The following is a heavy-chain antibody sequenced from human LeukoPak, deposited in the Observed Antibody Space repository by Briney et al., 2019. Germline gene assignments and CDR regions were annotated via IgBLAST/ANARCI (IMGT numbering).Heavy chain of an antibody. CDR1: GYSFTSYW. Sequence: GESLKISCKGSGYSFTSYWIGWVRQMPGKGLEWMGIIYPGDSDTRYSPSFQGQVTISADKSISTAYLQWSSLKASDTAMYYCARQSCSSTSCYDFFTGQMGLDPWGQGTLVTVSS. J-gene: IGHJ5*02. CDR2: IYPGDSDT. D-gene: IGHD2-2*01. V-gene: IGHV5-51*01. CDR3: ARQSCSSTSCYDFFTGQMGLDP.